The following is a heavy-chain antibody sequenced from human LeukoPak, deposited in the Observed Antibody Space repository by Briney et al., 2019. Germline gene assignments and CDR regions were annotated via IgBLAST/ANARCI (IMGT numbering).Heavy chain of an antibody. CDR1: GGSISSYY. V-gene: IGHV4-59*01. J-gene: IGHJ4*02. Sequence: PSETLSLTCTVSGGSISSYYWSWIRQPPGKGLEWIGYIYYSGSTNYNPSLKRRVTISVDTSKNQLSLKLSSVTAADTAVYYGAREYVGNDYWGQGTLVTVSS. D-gene: IGHD7-27*01. CDR2: IYYSGST. CDR3: AREYVGNDY.